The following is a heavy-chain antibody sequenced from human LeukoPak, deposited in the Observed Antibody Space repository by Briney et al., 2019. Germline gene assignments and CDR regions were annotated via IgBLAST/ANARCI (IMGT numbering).Heavy chain of an antibody. V-gene: IGHV4-39*01. Sequence: PSETLSLTCTVSGASISSSSYYWGWIRQPPGKGLEWIGNIHYSGSTYYNPSLKSRVTISVHTPKNQFSLKLSSVTAADTAVYCCARQGGTPDWFDPWGQGTLVTVSS. CDR3: ARQGGTPDWFDP. CDR2: IHYSGST. CDR1: GASISSSSYY. J-gene: IGHJ5*02. D-gene: IGHD1-26*01.